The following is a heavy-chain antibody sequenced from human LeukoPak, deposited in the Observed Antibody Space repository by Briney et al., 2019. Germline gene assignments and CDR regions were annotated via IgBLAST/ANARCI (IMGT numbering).Heavy chain of an antibody. CDR2: INSDGSWT. CDR3: AKDHYWSIDY. D-gene: IGHD3-3*01. V-gene: IGHV3-74*01. Sequence: GGSLRLSRAASGRYWMHWVRQAPGKGLVWVSHINSDGSWTSYADSVKGRFTISKDNAKNTVYLQMNSLRAEDTGVYYCAKDHYWSIDYWGRGTLVTVSS. J-gene: IGHJ4*02. CDR1: GRYW.